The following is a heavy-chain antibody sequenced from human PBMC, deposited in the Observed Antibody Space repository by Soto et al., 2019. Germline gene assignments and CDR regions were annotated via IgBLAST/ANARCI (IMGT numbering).Heavy chain of an antibody. Sequence: GASVKVSCKASGYTFTDYYMHLVRQAPGEGLEWIGWINPKSTDTNAVQMFQGRVTMTRDTSISTAYMELSRLTSDDTAVYYCARELRVVAAVHYYGLDVWGQGTTVTVS. V-gene: IGHV1-2*02. D-gene: IGHD3-22*01. J-gene: IGHJ6*02. CDR2: INPKSTDT. CDR1: GYTFTDYY. CDR3: ARELRVVAAVHYYGLDV.